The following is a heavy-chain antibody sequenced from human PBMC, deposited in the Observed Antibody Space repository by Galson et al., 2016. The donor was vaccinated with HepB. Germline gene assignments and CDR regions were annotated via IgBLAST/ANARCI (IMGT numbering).Heavy chain of an antibody. Sequence: SLRLSCAASGFTFSTYSMHWVRQAPGKGLEWVAVMSHIGSNKYFADSVKGRFSISRDNSKNILYLQMNSLRAEDTAVYYCARSRADFWSVGYYDYGMDVRGKGTTVTVSS. CDR3: ARSRADFWSVGYYDYGMDV. CDR1: GFTFSTYS. CDR2: MSHIGSNK. D-gene: IGHD3-3*01. J-gene: IGHJ6*04. V-gene: IGHV3-30-3*01.